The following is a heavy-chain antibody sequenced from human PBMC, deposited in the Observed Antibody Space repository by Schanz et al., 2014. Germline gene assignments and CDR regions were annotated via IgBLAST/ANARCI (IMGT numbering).Heavy chain of an antibody. CDR2: IASGGSHT. CDR1: GITFSDYA. J-gene: IGHJ4*02. CDR3: AFGSNYLDY. Sequence: EVQLLESGGALEQPGGSLRLSCAAFGITFSDYAMSWVRQAPGKGLEWVSTIASGGSHTFYADSVTGRFTISRDNSKSTVYVQMNSLTAEDTAVYYCAFGSNYLDYWSQGTLVTVSS. V-gene: IGHV3-23*01. D-gene: IGHD3-3*01.